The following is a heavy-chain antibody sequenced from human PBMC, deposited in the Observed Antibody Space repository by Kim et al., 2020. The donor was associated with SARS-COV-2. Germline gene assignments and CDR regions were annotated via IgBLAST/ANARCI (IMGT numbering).Heavy chain of an antibody. J-gene: IGHJ4*02. CDR3: ARGPRADGYGY. D-gene: IGHD5-18*01. Sequence: SETLSLTCAVYGGSFSGYYWSWIRQPPGKGLEWIGEINHSGSTNYNPSLKSRVTISVDTSKNQFSLNLSSVTAADTAVYYCARGPRADGYGYWGQGTLVTVSS. V-gene: IGHV4-34*01. CDR1: GGSFSGYY. CDR2: INHSGST.